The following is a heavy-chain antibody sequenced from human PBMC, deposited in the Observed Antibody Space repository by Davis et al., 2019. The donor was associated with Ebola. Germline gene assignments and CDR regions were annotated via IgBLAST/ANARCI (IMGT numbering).Heavy chain of an antibody. CDR2: IRSDGSVK. J-gene: IGHJ4*02. CDR1: GFTFSISG. V-gene: IGHV3-30*02. CDR3: ARDSGWFGELLSYYFDY. D-gene: IGHD3-10*01. Sequence: GESLKISCAASGFTFSISGMHWVRQAPGKGLEWVAFIRSDGSVKYYADSLKGRFTISRDYSKNTLSLQMNSLRAEDTAVYYCARDSGWFGELLSYYFDYWGQGTLVTVSS.